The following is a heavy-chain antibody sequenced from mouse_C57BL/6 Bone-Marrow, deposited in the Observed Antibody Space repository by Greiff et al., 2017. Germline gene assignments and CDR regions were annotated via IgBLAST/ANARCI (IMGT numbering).Heavy chain of an antibody. CDR3: TTYYGAMDY. CDR1: GFNIKDDY. D-gene: IGHD1-1*01. CDR2: LDPENGDT. V-gene: IGHV14-4*01. Sequence: EVKLMASGAELVRPGASVKLSCTASGFNIKDDYMHWVKQRPEQGLEWIGWLDPENGDTEYASKFQGKATITADTSSNTAYLQLSSLTSEDTAVYYSTTYYGAMDYGGQGTSVTVAS. J-gene: IGHJ4*01.